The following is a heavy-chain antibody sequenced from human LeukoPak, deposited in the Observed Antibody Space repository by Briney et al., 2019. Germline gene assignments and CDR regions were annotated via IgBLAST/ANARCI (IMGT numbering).Heavy chain of an antibody. CDR1: GDSVSTGGYY. D-gene: IGHD3-22*01. CDR3: ASRYYYDSSGYFWYFDL. CDR2: IYYSGST. Sequence: PSETLSLTCAVSGDSVSTGGYYWGWIRQPPGKGLEWIGSIYYSGSTYYNPSLKSRVTISVDTSKNQFSLKLSSVTAADTAVYYCASRYYYDSSGYFWYFDLWGRGTLVTVSS. V-gene: IGHV4-39*01. J-gene: IGHJ2*01.